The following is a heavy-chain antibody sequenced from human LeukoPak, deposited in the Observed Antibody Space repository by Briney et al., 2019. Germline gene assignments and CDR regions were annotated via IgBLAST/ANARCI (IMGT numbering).Heavy chain of an antibody. J-gene: IGHJ2*01. V-gene: IGHV4-59*03. Sequence: PSQTLSLTRTVSGGSLSRSYWSWMRQPPRKGLERIGYVYYTGNTNYNSSLQSRATISVHTSKNQFSLKLSSVTAADTAVYYCASGGWYLTVWGRGTLVTVSS. CDR2: VYYTGNT. CDR3: ASGGWYLTV. CDR1: GGSLSRSY. D-gene: IGHD2-15*01.